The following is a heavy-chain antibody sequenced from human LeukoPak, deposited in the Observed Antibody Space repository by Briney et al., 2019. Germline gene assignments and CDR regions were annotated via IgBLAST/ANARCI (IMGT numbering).Heavy chain of an antibody. D-gene: IGHD6-6*01. Sequence: QPGGSLRLSCVASGFTFRSYVMSWVRQAPGKGLEWVSTISGSGGSTYYADSVKGRFTISRDNSKNTLYLQMNSLRAEDTAVYYCAKGRYSSSHYLGDYWGQGTLVTVSS. CDR2: ISGSGGST. J-gene: IGHJ4*02. CDR1: GFTFRSYV. V-gene: IGHV3-23*01. CDR3: AKGRYSSSHYLGDY.